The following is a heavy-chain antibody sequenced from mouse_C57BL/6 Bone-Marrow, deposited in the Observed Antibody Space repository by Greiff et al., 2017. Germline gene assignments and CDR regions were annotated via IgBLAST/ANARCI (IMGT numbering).Heavy chain of an antibody. CDR1: GYTFTSYW. V-gene: IGHV1-59*01. Sequence: QVQLKQPGAELVRPGTSVKLSCKASGYTFTSYWMHWVKQRPGQGLEWIGVIDPSDSYTNYNQKFKGKATLTVDTSSSTAYMQLSSLTSEDSAVXYCARSGGYYGRRGWYFDVWGTGTTVTVSS. CDR3: ARSGGYYGRRGWYFDV. J-gene: IGHJ1*03. CDR2: IDPSDSYT. D-gene: IGHD1-1*01.